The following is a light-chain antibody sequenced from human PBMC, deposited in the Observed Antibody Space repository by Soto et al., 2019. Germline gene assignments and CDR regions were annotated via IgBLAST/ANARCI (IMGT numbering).Light chain of an antibody. CDR1: SFNIGTNA. CDR2: TNT. CDR3: AAWDDSLNGPV. J-gene: IGLJ2*01. Sequence: QSVLTQPPSASGTPGQRVTISCSGSSFNIGTNALNWYQQLPGSAPKLLIYTNTHRPSGVPDRFSGAKSGTSGSLAISGLQSEDEADYYCAAWDDSLNGPVFGGGTKVTVL. V-gene: IGLV1-44*01.